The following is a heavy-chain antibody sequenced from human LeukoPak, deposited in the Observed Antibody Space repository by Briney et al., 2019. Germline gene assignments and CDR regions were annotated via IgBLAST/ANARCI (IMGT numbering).Heavy chain of an antibody. J-gene: IGHJ3*02. CDR3: ARGGGAFHI. Sequence: SETLSLTCTVSGDSISSGSYYWSWIRQPAGKGLEWIGRMYTSGSTSYNPSLKSRVTISVDTSKNQFSLKLSSVTAADTAVYFCARGGGAFHIWGQGTVVTVSS. D-gene: IGHD4-23*01. CDR2: MYTSGST. CDR1: GDSISSGSYY. V-gene: IGHV4-61*02.